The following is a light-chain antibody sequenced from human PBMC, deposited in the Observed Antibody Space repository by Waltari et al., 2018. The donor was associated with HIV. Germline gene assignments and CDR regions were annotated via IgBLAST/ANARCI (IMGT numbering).Light chain of an antibody. J-gene: IGLJ2*01. CDR3: AAWTDSRYVV. V-gene: IGLV1-47*01. CDR2: RNN. Sequence: QSVLTQPPSASGAPGQRVTNSCSGSSSNIGSNYVYWYQQLPGTAPKLLIYRNNQRPSGVPDRFSGSKSGTSASLAISGLRSEDEADYYCAAWTDSRYVVFGGGTKLTVL. CDR1: SSNIGSNY.